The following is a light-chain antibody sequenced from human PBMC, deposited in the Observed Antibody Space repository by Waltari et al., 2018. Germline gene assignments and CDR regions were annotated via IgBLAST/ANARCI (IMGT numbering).Light chain of an antibody. V-gene: IGKV4-1*01. CDR3: QQYYSTPPT. CDR2: WAS. J-gene: IGKJ1*01. CDR1: QSLFYSPKTTNF. Sequence: DIEMTQSPDSLGVSLGERATITCKSSQSLFYSPKTTNFLAWSQQKPGQPPKLLICWASIRESGVPDRFSGSGSGTDFTLTISSLQAEDVAVYYCQQYYSTPPTFGQGTKVEIK.